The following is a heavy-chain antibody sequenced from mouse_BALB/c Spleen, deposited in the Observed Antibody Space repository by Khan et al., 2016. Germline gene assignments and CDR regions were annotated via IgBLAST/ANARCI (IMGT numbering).Heavy chain of an antibody. J-gene: IGHJ3*01. V-gene: IGHV6-6*02. Sequence: EVKLEESGGGLVQPGGSMKLSCVASGFTFSNYWMNWVRLSPEKGLEWVAEIRLKSNNYATPDAVFVKGRFTISRDDSKSSVYLQMNSLRAQYPAIYYSTRRGWFAYWGQGTQITVSA. CDR2: IRLKSNNYAT. CDR1: GFTFSNYW. CDR3: TRRGWFAY.